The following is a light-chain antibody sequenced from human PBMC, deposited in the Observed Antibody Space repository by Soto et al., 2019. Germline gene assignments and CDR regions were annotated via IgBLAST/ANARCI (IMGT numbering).Light chain of an antibody. CDR1: QDISIY. CDR3: QHRDTLLT. Sequence: DIQMTQSPSSLSASVGDRVTITCQASQDISIYLNWYKQRPGKAPEVLIYDASNLERGVPSRFSGSGSGTDFTLTITGLRPEDVATYYCQHRDTLLTFGGGTPVEL. CDR2: DAS. J-gene: IGKJ4*01. V-gene: IGKV1-33*01.